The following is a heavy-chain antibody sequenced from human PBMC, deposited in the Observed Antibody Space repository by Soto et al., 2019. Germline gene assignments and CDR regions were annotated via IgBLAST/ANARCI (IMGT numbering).Heavy chain of an antibody. D-gene: IGHD3-22*01. J-gene: IGHJ4*02. Sequence: EVQLVESGGDLVQPGGSLRLSCSASGFTFSIYAMHWVRQAPGKGLEYVSSISTDGGNTHYADSVKGRFTISRDNSKNKLYLQMSSLRAEDTAVYYCVKGEYYYDSSGYYPFDYWGQGTLVTVSS. CDR1: GFTFSIYA. CDR3: VKGEYYYDSSGYYPFDY. CDR2: ISTDGGNT. V-gene: IGHV3-64D*06.